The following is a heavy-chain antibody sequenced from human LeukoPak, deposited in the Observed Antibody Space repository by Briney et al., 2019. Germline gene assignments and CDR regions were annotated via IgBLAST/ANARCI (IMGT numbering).Heavy chain of an antibody. CDR3: SRGVMNGDYSWFDP. Sequence: PSETLSLTCAVSGDSITSGTFSWSWIPQSPGKGLEWIGYIYHSGRTYYTLSLRSRVAISMDRSKNQFSLRLTSVTAADTAVYYCSRGVMNGDYSWFDPWGQGTLVIVSS. CDR1: GDSITSGTFS. D-gene: IGHD4-17*01. CDR2: IYHSGRT. V-gene: IGHV4-30-2*06. J-gene: IGHJ5*02.